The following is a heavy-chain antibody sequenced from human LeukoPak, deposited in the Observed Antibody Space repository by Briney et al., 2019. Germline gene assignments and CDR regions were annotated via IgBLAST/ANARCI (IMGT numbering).Heavy chain of an antibody. J-gene: IGHJ4*02. CDR3: ARSYYDSSGPNIDY. V-gene: IGHV3-33*01. CDR2: IWYDGSNK. Sequence: GGSLRLSCAASGFTFSSYGMHWVRQAPGKGLEWVAVIWYDGSNKYYADSVKGRFTISRDNSKNTLYLQMNSLRAEDTAVYYCARSYYDSSGPNIDYWGQGTLVTVSS. D-gene: IGHD3-22*01. CDR1: GFTFSSYG.